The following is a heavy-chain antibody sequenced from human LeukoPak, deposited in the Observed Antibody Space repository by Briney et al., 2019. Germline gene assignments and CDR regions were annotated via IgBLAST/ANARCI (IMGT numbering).Heavy chain of an antibody. CDR2: INPNSGGT. V-gene: IGHV1-2*02. CDR1: GYTFTGYY. D-gene: IGHD3-22*01. CDR3: AREFYHYDSSGYYR. Sequence: GASVKVSCKASGYTFTGYYMHWVRQAPGQGLEWMGWINPNSGGTNYAQKFQGRVTMTRDTSISTAYMELSRLRSDDTAVYYCAREFYHYDSSGYYRWGQGTLVTVSS. J-gene: IGHJ4*02.